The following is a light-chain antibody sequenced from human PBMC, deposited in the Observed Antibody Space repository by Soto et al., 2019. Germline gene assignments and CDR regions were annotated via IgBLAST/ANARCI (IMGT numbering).Light chain of an antibody. V-gene: IGLV2-8*01. CDR3: SSYAGSSNV. Sequence: QSVGTQPPSASGSPGQSVAISCTGTSSDVGGYNYVSLYQQHPGKAPKLMIYEVNKRPSGVPDRFSGSKSGNTASLTVSGLQAEDEADYYCSSYAGSSNVFGTGTKVTVL. J-gene: IGLJ1*01. CDR2: EVN. CDR1: SSDVGGYNY.